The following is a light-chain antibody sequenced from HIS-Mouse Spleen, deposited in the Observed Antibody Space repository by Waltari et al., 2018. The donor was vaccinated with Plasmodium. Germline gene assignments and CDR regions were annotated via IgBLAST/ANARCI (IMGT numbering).Light chain of an antibody. CDR2: EGS. V-gene: IGLV2-23*03. CDR1: SSDVGSYNL. CDR3: CSYAGSSTFVV. J-gene: IGLJ2*01. Sequence: QSALTQPASVSGSPGQSITISCTGTSSDVGSYNLVSWYQQPPGKAPKLMIYEGSKRPLGVSNRFSGSKAGNTASLTISGLQAEDEADYYCCSYAGSSTFVVFGGGTKLTVL.